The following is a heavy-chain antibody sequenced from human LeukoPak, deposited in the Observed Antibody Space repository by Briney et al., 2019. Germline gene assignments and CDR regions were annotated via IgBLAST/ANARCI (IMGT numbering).Heavy chain of an antibody. Sequence: PSETLSLTCTVPGGSISSYYWSWIRQPPGKGLEWIGYIYDSGISNYSPSLYSRVTISVDASKNQFSLKLNSVTAADTAVYYCARGRRPYYFDYWGQGTLVTVSS. CDR2: IYDSGIS. J-gene: IGHJ4*02. V-gene: IGHV4-59*01. CDR1: GGSISSYY. CDR3: ARGRRPYYFDY.